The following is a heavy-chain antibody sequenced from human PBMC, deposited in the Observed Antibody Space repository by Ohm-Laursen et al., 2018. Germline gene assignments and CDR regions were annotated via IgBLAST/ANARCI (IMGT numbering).Heavy chain of an antibody. D-gene: IGHD5-12*01. CDR1: GGSFSGYS. Sequence: SQTLSLTCPVYGGSFSGYSWIWIRQPPGKGLEWIGEINHSGSTNYNPSLKSRVTISVDTSKNQFSLKLSSVTAADTAVYYCARDPPMSGYALDLWGQGTLAIVSS. V-gene: IGHV4-34*01. CDR2: INHSGST. J-gene: IGHJ5*02. CDR3: ARDPPMSGYALDL.